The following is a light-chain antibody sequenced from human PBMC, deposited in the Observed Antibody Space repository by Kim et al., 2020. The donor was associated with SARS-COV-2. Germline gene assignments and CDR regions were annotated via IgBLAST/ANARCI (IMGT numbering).Light chain of an antibody. V-gene: IGKV3-20*01. CDR3: QQYGSSPGIT. Sequence: EIVLTQSPGTLSLSPGERATLSCRASRSIRINYLAWYQQKRGRAPRLLIYGTSSRATDIPDRFSGSGSGTDFTLTISRLEPEDFAVYYCQQYGSSPGITLGKGTRLEIK. CDR2: GTS. J-gene: IGKJ5*01. CDR1: RSIRINY.